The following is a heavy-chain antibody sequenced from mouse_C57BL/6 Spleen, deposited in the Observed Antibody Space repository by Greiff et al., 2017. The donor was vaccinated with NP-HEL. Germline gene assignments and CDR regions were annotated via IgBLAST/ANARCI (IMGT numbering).Heavy chain of an antibody. Sequence: QVQLQQPGAELVKPGASVKLSCKASGYTFTSYWMQWVKQRPGQGLEWIGEIDPSDSYTNYNQKFKGKATLTVDTSSSTAYMQLSSLTSEDSAVYYCARWGDGYYYGGQGTSVTVSS. CDR1: GYTFTSYW. J-gene: IGHJ4*01. CDR2: IDPSDSYT. D-gene: IGHD2-3*01. V-gene: IGHV1-50*01. CDR3: ARWGDGYYY.